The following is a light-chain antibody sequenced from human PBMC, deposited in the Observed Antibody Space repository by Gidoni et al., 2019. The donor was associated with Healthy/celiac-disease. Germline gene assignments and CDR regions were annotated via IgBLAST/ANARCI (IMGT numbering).Light chain of an antibody. V-gene: IGKV3-20*01. Sequence: EIVLTQSPGTLSLSPGERATLSCRASQRVSSSYLAWYQQKPGQAPRLLIYGASSRATGIPDSFSGSGSGTDFTLTISRLDPEDFAVYYCQQYGSAQWTFGQGTNVEIK. CDR3: QQYGSAQWT. J-gene: IGKJ1*01. CDR2: GAS. CDR1: QRVSSSY.